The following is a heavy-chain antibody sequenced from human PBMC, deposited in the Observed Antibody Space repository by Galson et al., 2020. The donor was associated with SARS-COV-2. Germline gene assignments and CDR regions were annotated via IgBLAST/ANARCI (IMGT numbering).Heavy chain of an antibody. CDR2: IFSGGSA. Sequence: SETLSLTCPVSGGSISSGGYQWCWIRQPPGKGLEWIGYIFSGGSAYYNPSLKSRITISVDTSKNRFSLNLNSVTAADTAVYFCARGGGGGDFIDYWGQGALVTVFS. V-gene: IGHV4-30-4*08. CDR3: ARGGGGGDFIDY. J-gene: IGHJ4*02. D-gene: IGHD2-21*01. CDR1: GGSISSGGYQ.